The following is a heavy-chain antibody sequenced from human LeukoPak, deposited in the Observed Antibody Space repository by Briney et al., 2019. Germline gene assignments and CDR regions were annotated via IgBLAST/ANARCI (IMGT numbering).Heavy chain of an antibody. CDR1: GFSINNYW. CDR3: ARQAGVT. Sequence: GGSLRLSCAVSGFSINNYWMTWYRQAPGKGLECVAHIKGDASEKHYVDSVKGRFTISRDNAENSLYLQMNSLRAEDTAVFYCARQAGVTWGQGTLVTVSS. J-gene: IGHJ5*02. D-gene: IGHD6-19*01. CDR2: IKGDASEK. V-gene: IGHV3-7*01.